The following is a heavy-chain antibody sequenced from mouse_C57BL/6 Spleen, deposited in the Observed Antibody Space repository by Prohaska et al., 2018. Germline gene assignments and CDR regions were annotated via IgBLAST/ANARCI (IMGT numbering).Heavy chain of an antibody. J-gene: IGHJ1*03. CDR3: ARGGFTTVVPTGGYVDV. CDR2: IWRGGST. D-gene: IGHD1-1*01. Sequence: QVQLKQSGPGLVQPSQSLSITCTVSGFSLTSYGVHWVRQSPGKGLEWLGVIWRGGSTVYNAAFISRLSISKDNSKSQVFFKMNSLQADDTAIYYCARGGFTTVVPTGGYVDVWGTGTTVTVSS. V-gene: IGHV2-2*01. CDR1: GFSLTSYG.